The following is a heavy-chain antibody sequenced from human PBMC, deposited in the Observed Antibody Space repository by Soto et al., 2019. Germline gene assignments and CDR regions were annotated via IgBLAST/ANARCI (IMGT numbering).Heavy chain of an antibody. Sequence: GGSLRLSCAASGFTFSNAWMNWVRQAPGKGLEWVGRIKSKTDGGTTDYAAPVKGRFTISRDDSKNTLYLQMNSLKTEDTAVYYCTTESSGGSLHYYYGMDVWGQGTTVTVSS. V-gene: IGHV3-15*07. CDR2: IKSKTDGGTT. CDR1: GFTFSNAW. CDR3: TTESSGGSLHYYYGMDV. J-gene: IGHJ6*02. D-gene: IGHD2-15*01.